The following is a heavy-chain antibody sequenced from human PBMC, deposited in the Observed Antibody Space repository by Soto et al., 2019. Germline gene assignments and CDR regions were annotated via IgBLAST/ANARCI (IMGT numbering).Heavy chain of an antibody. CDR1: GYTFISYG. V-gene: IGHV1-18*01. CDR2: ISAYNDYT. CDR3: AREGYYSGSGSYSPPRYYGMDV. Sequence: QVQLVQSGAEVKKPGSSVKVSCKASGYTFISYGISWVRQAPGQGLEWMGWISAYNDYTNYAQKLQGRVTMTTDTSTRIAYLELRSLRSDDTAVYYCAREGYYSGSGSYSPPRYYGMDVWGKRNTVTVSS. J-gene: IGHJ6*04. D-gene: IGHD3-10*01.